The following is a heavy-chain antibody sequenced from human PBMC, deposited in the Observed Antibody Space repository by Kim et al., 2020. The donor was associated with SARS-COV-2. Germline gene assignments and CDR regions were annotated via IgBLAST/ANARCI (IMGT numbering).Heavy chain of an antibody. D-gene: IGHD3-10*01. CDR3: AKDIYYGSGSYYYNWFDP. Sequence: GGSLRLSCAASGFTFSSYGMHWVRQAPGKGLEWVAVIWYDGSNKYYADSVKGRFTISRDNSKNTLYLQMNSLRAEDTAVYYCAKDIYYGSGSYYYNWFDPWGQGTLVTVSS. CDR1: GFTFSSYG. CDR2: IWYDGSNK. V-gene: IGHV3-33*06. J-gene: IGHJ5*02.